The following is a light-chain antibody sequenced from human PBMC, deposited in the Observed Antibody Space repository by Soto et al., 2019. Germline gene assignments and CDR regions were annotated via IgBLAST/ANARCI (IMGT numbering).Light chain of an antibody. V-gene: IGLV2-23*01. CDR2: EGS. CDR3: CSYAGSSTLYV. CDR1: SSDVGSYNL. Sequence: SVLPQPASVSVSPGQSITISCTGTSSDVGSYNLVSWYQQHPGKAPKLMIYEGSKRPSGVSNRFSGSKSGNTASLTISGLQAEDEADYYCCSYAGSSTLYVFGTGTKVTVL. J-gene: IGLJ1*01.